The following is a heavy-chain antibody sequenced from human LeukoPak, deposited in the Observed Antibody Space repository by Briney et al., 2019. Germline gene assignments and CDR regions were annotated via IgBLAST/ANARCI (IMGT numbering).Heavy chain of an antibody. CDR1: GFTFSSYA. D-gene: IGHD6-19*01. J-gene: IGHJ4*02. Sequence: GRSLRLSCAASGFTFSSYAMHWVRQAPGKGLEWVAVISYDGSNKYYADSVKGRFTISRDNAKNSLYLQMNSLRAEDTAVYYCARSSGWYGWGQGTLVTVSS. V-gene: IGHV3-30-3*01. CDR3: ARSSGWYG. CDR2: ISYDGSNK.